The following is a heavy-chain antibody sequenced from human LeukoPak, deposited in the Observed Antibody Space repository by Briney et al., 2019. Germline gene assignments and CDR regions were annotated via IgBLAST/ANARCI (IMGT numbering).Heavy chain of an antibody. V-gene: IGHV1-24*01. CDR2: FDPEDGET. D-gene: IGHD3-22*01. Sequence: ASVKVSCKVSGYTLTELSMHWVRQAPGKGLEWMGGFDPEDGETIYAQKFQGRVTMTEDTSTDTAYMELSSLRSEDTAVYYCATGADSSGYYYEPPYYFDYWGQGTLVTVSS. J-gene: IGHJ4*02. CDR3: ATGADSSGYYYEPPYYFDY. CDR1: GYTLTELS.